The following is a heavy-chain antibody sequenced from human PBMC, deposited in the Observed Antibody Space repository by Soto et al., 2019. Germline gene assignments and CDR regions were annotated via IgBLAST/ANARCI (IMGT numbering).Heavy chain of an antibody. CDR1: VFTFSSYW. CDR3: ASWLKTSGWYVLLEGSFDY. V-gene: IGHV3-7*01. Sequence: GGALSLSCSPSVFTFSSYWMTSVRQAPRKGLEWVANIKQDGSAKYYVDSVKGRFTISRDNAKNSLYLQMNSLRAEDTAVYYCASWLKTSGWYVLLEGSFDYWGQGTLVTVSS. J-gene: IGHJ4*02. D-gene: IGHD6-19*01. CDR2: IKQDGSAK.